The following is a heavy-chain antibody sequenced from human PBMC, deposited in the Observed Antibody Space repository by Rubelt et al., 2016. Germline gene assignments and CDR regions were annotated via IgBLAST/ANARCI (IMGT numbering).Heavy chain of an antibody. V-gene: IGHV1-2*02. J-gene: IGHJ4*02. CDR3: ARLGEGGARWELRAPKDY. CDR2: INPNSGGT. Sequence: INPNSGGTNYAQKFQGRVTMTRDTSISTAYMELSRLRSDDTAVYYCARLGEGGARWELRAPKDYWGQGTLVTVSS. D-gene: IGHD1-26*01.